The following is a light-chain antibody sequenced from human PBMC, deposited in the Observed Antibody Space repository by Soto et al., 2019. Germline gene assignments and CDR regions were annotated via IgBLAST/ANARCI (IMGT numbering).Light chain of an antibody. CDR2: DAS. CDR1: QSISSW. CDR3: QQYQGT. J-gene: IGKJ1*01. Sequence: DIQMTHSPSTLSASSLYRVTITCRASQSISSWLAWYQQKPGKAPKLLIYDASSLESGVPSRFSGSGSGTEFTLTISSLQPDDFATYYCQQYQGTFGQGTKVDIK. V-gene: IGKV1-5*01.